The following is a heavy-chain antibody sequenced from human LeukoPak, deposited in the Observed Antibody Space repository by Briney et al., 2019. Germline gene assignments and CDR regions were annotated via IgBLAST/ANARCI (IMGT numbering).Heavy chain of an antibody. D-gene: IGHD3-10*01. V-gene: IGHV1-2*02. CDR2: ITPNSGGT. J-gene: IGHJ6*03. CDR1: GYTFTGYY. Sequence: ASVKVSCKASGYTFTGYYMHWVRQAPGQGLEWMGWITPNSGGTNYAQKFQGGVTMTRDTSISTAYMELSRLRSDDTAVYYCARGGSLLWFGELSLYYYYYMDVWGKGTTVTISS. CDR3: ARGGSLLWFGELSLYYYYYMDV.